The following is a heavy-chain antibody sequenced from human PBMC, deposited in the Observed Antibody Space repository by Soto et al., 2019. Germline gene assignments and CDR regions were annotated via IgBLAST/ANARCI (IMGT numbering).Heavy chain of an antibody. Sequence: PSETLSLTCTVSGGSISSYYWSWIRQPPGKGLEWIGYINYSGSTNYNPSLKSRVTISVDTSKNQFSLRLSSVTAADTAVYYCARGVLYGSGSWNYYYYMDVWGKGTTVTVSS. J-gene: IGHJ6*03. V-gene: IGHV4-59*01. D-gene: IGHD3-10*01. CDR3: ARGVLYGSGSWNYYYYMDV. CDR2: INYSGST. CDR1: GGSISSYY.